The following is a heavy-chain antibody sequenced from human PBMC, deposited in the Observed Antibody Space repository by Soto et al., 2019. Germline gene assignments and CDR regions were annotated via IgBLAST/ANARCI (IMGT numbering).Heavy chain of an antibody. CDR2: IYPGDSDT. J-gene: IGHJ6*02. D-gene: IGHD1-26*01. CDR3: ARHEGAISSYYSSYAMDV. CDR1: GYSFTSYW. V-gene: IGHV5-51*01. Sequence: GESLKISCKGSGYSFTSYWIGWVRQMPGKGLEWMGIIYPGDSDTRYSPSFQGQVTISADKSISTAYLQWSSLKASDTAMYYCARHEGAISSYYSSYAMDVWGPGTTVTVSS.